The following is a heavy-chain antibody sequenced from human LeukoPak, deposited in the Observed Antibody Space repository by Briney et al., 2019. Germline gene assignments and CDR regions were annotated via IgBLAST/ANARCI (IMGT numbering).Heavy chain of an antibody. V-gene: IGHV1-24*01. CDR3: AKDRHPGIAAAGTWYYFDY. D-gene: IGHD6-13*01. CDR1: GYSVTELS. Sequence: ASVKVSCKVSGYSVTELSMHWVRQTPGKGLEWMGGFDPDDGEAIYAQKFHGRVTMTEDTSTDTAYMDLSSLRSEDTAVYYCAKDRHPGIAAAGTWYYFDYWGQGTLVTVSS. J-gene: IGHJ4*02. CDR2: FDPDDGEA.